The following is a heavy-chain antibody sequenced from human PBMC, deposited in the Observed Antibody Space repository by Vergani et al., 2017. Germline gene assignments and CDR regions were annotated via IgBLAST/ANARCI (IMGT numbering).Heavy chain of an antibody. CDR3: TRGLGDGGYSGYDYYYGMDV. V-gene: IGHV3-49*03. CDR1: GFTFGDYA. Sequence: EVQLVESGGGLVQPGRSLRLSCTASGFTFGDYAMSWFRQAPGKGLEWVGFIRSKAYGGTTEYAASVKGRFTISRDDSKSIAYLQMNSLKTEDTGVYYWTRGLGDGGYSGYDYYYGMDVWGQGTTVTVSS. CDR2: IRSKAYGGTT. D-gene: IGHD5-12*01. J-gene: IGHJ6*02.